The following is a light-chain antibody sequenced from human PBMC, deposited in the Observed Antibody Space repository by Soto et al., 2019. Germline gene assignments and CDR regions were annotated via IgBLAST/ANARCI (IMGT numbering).Light chain of an antibody. V-gene: IGKV3-20*01. CDR2: GAS. J-gene: IGKJ3*01. CDR3: QHYGSSFT. Sequence: PGARATLSCRASQSVSSSYLAWYQQKPGQAPRLLIYGASSRATGIPDRFSGSGSGTDFTLTISRLEPEDFALYYCQHYGSSFTFGPGTKVDIK. CDR1: QSVSSSY.